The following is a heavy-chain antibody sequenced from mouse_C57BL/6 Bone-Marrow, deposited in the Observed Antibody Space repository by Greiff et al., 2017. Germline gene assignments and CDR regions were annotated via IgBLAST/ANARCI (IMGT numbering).Heavy chain of an antibody. J-gene: IGHJ3*01. V-gene: IGHV1-64*01. CDR1: GYTFTSYW. D-gene: IGHD1-1*01. CDR3: ALDYYCSRFAY. CDR2: IHPNSGST. Sequence: QVQLQQPGAELVKPGASVKLSCKASGYTFTSYWMHWVKQRPGQGLEWIGMIHPNSGSTNYNEKFKSKATLTVDKSSSTAYMQLSSLTSADSAVYCCALDYYCSRFAYWGQGTLVTVSA.